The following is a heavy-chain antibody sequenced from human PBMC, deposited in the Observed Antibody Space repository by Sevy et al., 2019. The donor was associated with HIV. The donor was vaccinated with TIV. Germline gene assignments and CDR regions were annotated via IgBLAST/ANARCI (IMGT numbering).Heavy chain of an antibody. CDR2: ISGGGYKI. D-gene: IGHD3-10*01. Sequence: GGSLRLSCAASGFTFSSYAMSWVRQAPGKGLEWVSSISGGGYKIYYADSVKGRFTISRDNSKNTLYLHLNSLRAGDTAVYYCAKDYVAMVRGVKNAFDIWGQGTMVTVSS. CDR3: AKDYVAMVRGVKNAFDI. J-gene: IGHJ3*02. CDR1: GFTFSSYA. V-gene: IGHV3-23*01.